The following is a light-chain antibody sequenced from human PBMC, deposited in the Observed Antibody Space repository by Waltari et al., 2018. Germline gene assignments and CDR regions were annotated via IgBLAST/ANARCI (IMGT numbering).Light chain of an antibody. J-gene: IGLJ1*01. V-gene: IGLV2-11*01. Sequence: QSALTQPRSVSGSHGQSVTISCTGSSRDVGGYIAVSRSQQFPGKGPEVLIYDVIKGLSGVPDRFSGSKSGNTASLTISGLQAEDEAAYYCCSYAGTYTFFVFGSGTEVTVL. CDR3: CSYAGTYTFFV. CDR2: DVI. CDR1: SRDVGGYIA.